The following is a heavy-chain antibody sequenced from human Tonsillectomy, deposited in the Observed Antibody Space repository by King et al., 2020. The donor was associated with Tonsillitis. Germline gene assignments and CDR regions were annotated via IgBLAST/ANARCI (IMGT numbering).Heavy chain of an antibody. D-gene: IGHD3-10*01. J-gene: IGHJ4*02. CDR3: AKDGNYYGSGSHYY. V-gene: IGHV3-23*04. Sequence: VQLVESGGGLVQPGGSLRISCAASGFSFNSCAMRWVGQAPGKGREGVSASSGSGGSISYADSVKGRFTIYRDNSKNTLHMQMNSLRAEDTAVYYCAKDGNYYGSGSHYYWGQGILVTVSS. CDR2: SSGSGGSI. CDR1: GFSFNSCA.